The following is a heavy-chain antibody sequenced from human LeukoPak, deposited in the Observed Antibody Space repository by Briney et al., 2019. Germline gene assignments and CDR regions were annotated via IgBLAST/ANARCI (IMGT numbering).Heavy chain of an antibody. CDR1: GYIFNKYA. V-gene: IGHV7-4-1*02. CDR2: INTNTGTP. D-gene: IGHD2-21*02. Sequence: GASVKVSCKASGYIFNKYAMNWVRQVPGQGLEWMGWINTNTGTPTYARGFTGRFVFSLDTSVSTAYLQINRLKAEDTAVYYCARVVGCGGDCYSGISDYWGQGTLVTVSS. J-gene: IGHJ4*02. CDR3: ARVVGCGGDCYSGISDY.